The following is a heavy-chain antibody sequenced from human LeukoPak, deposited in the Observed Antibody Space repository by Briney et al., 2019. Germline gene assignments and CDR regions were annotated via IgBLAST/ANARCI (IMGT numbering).Heavy chain of an antibody. CDR1: GFTFSSDS. D-gene: IGHD6-6*01. CDR3: ARVRGSSSYYFDY. Sequence: PGGSLRLSCAASGFTFSSDSMNWVRQAPGKGREWVSYISSSSSTIYYADSVKGRFAISRDNAKNSLYLQMNSLRDEDTAVYYCARVRGSSSYYFDYWGQGTLVTVSS. CDR2: ISSSSSTI. V-gene: IGHV3-48*02. J-gene: IGHJ4*02.